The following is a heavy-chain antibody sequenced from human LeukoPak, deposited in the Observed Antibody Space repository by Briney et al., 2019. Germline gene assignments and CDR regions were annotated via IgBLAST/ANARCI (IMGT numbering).Heavy chain of an antibody. J-gene: IGHJ6*02. V-gene: IGHV1-18*01. CDR2: IGTYNGNP. CDR1: GYTFTNYA. D-gene: IGHD6-13*01. CDR3: ARDRRYSSSWTHLLNGMDV. Sequence: GASVKVSCKASGYTFTNYAISWVRQAPGQGLEWMGWIGTYNGNPDYTQNLQGRVTMTTDTSTSTAYMELRSLRSDDTAVYYCARDRRYSSSWTHLLNGMDVWGQGTTVTVSS.